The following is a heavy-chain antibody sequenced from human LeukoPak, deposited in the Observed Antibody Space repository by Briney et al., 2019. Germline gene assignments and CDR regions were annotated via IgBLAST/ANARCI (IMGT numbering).Heavy chain of an antibody. CDR3: AGVSSGYSSRESAY. Sequence: SETLSLTCTVSGGSLSSFYWSWVRQLPGNWLGWVGYIYNSVTPTYNPCLKGRAPIPVAPSTAQSSLSLSSVTVTATAGYYVAGVSSGYSSRESAYWGQGTLVTVSS. CDR2: IYNSVTP. V-gene: IGHV4-59*01. D-gene: IGHD6-13*01. CDR1: GGSLSSFY. J-gene: IGHJ4*02.